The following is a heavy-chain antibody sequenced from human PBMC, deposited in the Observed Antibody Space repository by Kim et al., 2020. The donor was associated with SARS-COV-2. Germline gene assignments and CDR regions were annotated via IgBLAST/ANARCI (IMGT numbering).Heavy chain of an antibody. CDR2: IDWHDEK. J-gene: IGHJ6*02. CDR3: ARARRGYDYGYYAMDV. V-gene: IGHV2-70*13. CDR1: GFSLSTTGMC. D-gene: IGHD3-16*01. Sequence: SGPTLVNPTQTVTLTCTVSGFSLSTTGMCVSWVRQSPGKALEWLAVIDWHDEKYYKTSLKTRLTISKDTSKNQVVLIVTNMDPVDTGTYYCARARRGYDYGYYAMDVWGQGTTVTVSS.